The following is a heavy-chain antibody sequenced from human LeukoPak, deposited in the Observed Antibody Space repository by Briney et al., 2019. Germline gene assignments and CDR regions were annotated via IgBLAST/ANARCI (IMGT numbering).Heavy chain of an antibody. CDR1: GFTFSSYE. D-gene: IGHD3-10*02. J-gene: IGHJ6*04. CDR2: ISSSGSTI. CDR3: AELGITLIGGV. V-gene: IGHV3-48*03. Sequence: GGSLRLSCAASGFTFSSYEMNWVRQAPGKGLERVSYISSSGSTIYYADSVKGRFTISRDNAKNSLYLQMNSLRAEDTAVYYCAELGITLIGGVWGKGTTVTISS.